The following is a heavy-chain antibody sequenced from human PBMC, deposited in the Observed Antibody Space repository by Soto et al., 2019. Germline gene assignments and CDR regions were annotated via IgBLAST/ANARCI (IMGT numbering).Heavy chain of an antibody. D-gene: IGHD6-19*01. V-gene: IGHV3-30*03. CDR2: ISYDGSNK. Sequence: QVQLVESGGGVVQPGRSLRLSCAASGFTFSSYGMHWVRQAPGKGLEWVAVISYDGSNKYYADSVKGRFTISRDNSKNTLYLQMNSLRAEDTAVYYCARARSGGIAVAGTRVDRDYYYGMDVWGQGTTVTVSS. J-gene: IGHJ6*02. CDR1: GFTFSSYG. CDR3: ARARSGGIAVAGTRVDRDYYYGMDV.